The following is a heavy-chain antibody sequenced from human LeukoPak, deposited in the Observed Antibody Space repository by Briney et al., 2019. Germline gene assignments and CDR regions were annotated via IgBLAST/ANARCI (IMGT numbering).Heavy chain of an antibody. CDR2: VGYDESIK. V-gene: IGHV3-33*06. CDR3: AKLPDSSGYITANYFDY. J-gene: IGHJ4*02. CDR1: GFSFSSFG. Sequence: GRSLRLSCAASGFSFSSFGMHWVRQAPGGGLEWVTIVGYDESIKYYADSVKDRFTISRDNSKNTVHLQMNSLRAEDTAVYYCAKLPDSSGYITANYFDYWGQGTLVTVSS. D-gene: IGHD3-22*01.